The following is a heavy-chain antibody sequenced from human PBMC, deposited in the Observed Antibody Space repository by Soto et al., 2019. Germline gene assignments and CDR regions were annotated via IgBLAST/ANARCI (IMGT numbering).Heavy chain of an antibody. V-gene: IGHV3-30-3*01. CDR1: GFTFSSYT. D-gene: IGHD4-4*01. Sequence: PGGSLRLSCAASGFTFSSYTMNWVRQAPGKGLEWVAVISYDGSNKYYADSVKGRFTISRDNSKNTLYLQMNSLRLEDTAVYYCARPLWRDDYNWGYFDLWGRGTLVTVSS. CDR3: ARPLWRDDYNWGYFDL. CDR2: ISYDGSNK. J-gene: IGHJ2*01.